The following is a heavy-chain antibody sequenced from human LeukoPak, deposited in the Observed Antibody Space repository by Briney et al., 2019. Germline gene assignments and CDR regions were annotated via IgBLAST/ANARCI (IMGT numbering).Heavy chain of an antibody. CDR1: GFTFSSHT. V-gene: IGHV3-30-3*01. CDR2: ISKDGTND. CDR3: ARSPLGTMTRLGDY. D-gene: IGHD1-1*01. Sequence: QPGGSLRLSCAASGFTFSSHTMHWVRQAPGKGLEWVALISKDGTNDYYADSVKGRFTISRDNSKNTLYLQMNSLISEDTAVYYCARSPLGTMTRLGDYGAQGTLVTVSS. J-gene: IGHJ4*02.